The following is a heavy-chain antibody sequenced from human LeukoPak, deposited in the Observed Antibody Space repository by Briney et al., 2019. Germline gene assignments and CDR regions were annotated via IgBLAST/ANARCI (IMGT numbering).Heavy chain of an antibody. CDR2: ISGSGGST. D-gene: IGHD3-22*01. CDR1: GFTFSSYD. Sequence: GGSLRLSCAASGFTFSSYDMTWVRQAPGKGLEWVSAISGSGGSTYYADSVKGRFTISRDIPKNTLYLQMNSLRAEDTAVYYCAKDRRVVVSSFDYWGQGTLVTVSS. CDR3: AKDRRVVVSSFDY. V-gene: IGHV3-23*01. J-gene: IGHJ4*02.